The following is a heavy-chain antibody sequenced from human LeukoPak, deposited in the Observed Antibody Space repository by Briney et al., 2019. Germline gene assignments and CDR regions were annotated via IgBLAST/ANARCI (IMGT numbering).Heavy chain of an antibody. V-gene: IGHV4-59*01. Sequence: PSETLSLTCTVSGGSISSYYWSWIRQPPGKGLEWIGYIYYSGSTNYNPSLKSRVTISVDTSKNQFSLKLSSVTAADTAVYYCARVTDYGDYLDYWGQGTLVTVSP. CDR3: ARVTDYGDYLDY. CDR1: GGSISSYY. CDR2: IYYSGST. J-gene: IGHJ4*02. D-gene: IGHD4-17*01.